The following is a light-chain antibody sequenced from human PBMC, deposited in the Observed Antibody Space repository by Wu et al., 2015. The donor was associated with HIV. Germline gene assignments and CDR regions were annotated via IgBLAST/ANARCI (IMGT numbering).Light chain of an antibody. CDR3: QQYGSSPYS. CDR1: QSVSGQ. Sequence: IVMTQSPATLSVSPGERVTLSCRASQSVSGQLAWFQQKPGQAPRLLIYDASSRATDIPDRFRGSGSGTDFTLTVSSLEPEDFAVYYCQQYGSSPYSFGQGTKLEIK. CDR2: DAS. V-gene: IGKV3-20*01. J-gene: IGKJ2*03.